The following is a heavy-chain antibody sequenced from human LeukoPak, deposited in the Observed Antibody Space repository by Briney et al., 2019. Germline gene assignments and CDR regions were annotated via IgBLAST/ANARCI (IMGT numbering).Heavy chain of an antibody. V-gene: IGHV1-18*01. CDR1: GYTFTSYG. CDR2: NSAYNGNT. CDR3: ARGGSRVVTYGNFDY. Sequence: ASVKVSCKASGYTFTSYGISWVRQAPGQGLEWMGWNSAYNGNTNYAQKLQGRVTMTTDTSTSTAYMELRSLRSDDTAVYYCARGGSRVVTYGNFDYWGQGTLVTVSS. D-gene: IGHD2-21*02. J-gene: IGHJ4*02.